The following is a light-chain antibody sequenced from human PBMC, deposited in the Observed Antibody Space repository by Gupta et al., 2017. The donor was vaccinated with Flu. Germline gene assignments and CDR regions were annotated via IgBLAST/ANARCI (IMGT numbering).Light chain of an antibody. J-gene: IGLJ3*02. Sequence: SPGRTASITCSGYKLGHIYVSWFQRRPGQSPVLVIYQDNKRPAGIPERFSGSNSGNTATLTISGTQAIDEADYYCQAWDSSTWVFGGGTELTVL. V-gene: IGLV3-1*01. CDR3: QAWDSSTWV. CDR1: KLGHIY. CDR2: QDN.